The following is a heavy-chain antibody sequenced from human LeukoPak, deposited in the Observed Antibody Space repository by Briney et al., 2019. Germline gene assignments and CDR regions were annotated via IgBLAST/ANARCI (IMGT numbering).Heavy chain of an antibody. CDR2: IYHSGST. CDR1: GYSISSGYY. Sequence: KPSETLSLTCAVSGYSISSGYYWGWIRQPPVKGLEWIGSIYHSGSTYYNPSLKSRVTISVDTSKNQFSLKLSSVTAADTAVYYCARLWIAARLLVFDYWGQGTLVTVSS. D-gene: IGHD6-6*01. V-gene: IGHV4-38-2*01. J-gene: IGHJ4*02. CDR3: ARLWIAARLLVFDY.